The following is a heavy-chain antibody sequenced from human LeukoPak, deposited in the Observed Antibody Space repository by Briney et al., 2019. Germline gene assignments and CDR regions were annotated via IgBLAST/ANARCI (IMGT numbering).Heavy chain of an antibody. D-gene: IGHD5/OR15-5a*01. V-gene: IGHV3-74*01. CDR1: GFTFSSYW. CDR2: INSDGSST. CDR3: ARAGVSVRRAFDI. J-gene: IGHJ3*02. Sequence: RGSLRLSCAASGFTFSSYWMHWVRQAPGKGLVWVSRINSDGSSTSYADSVKGRFTISRDNAKNTLYLQMNSLRAEDTAVYYCARAGVSVRRAFDIWGQGTMVTVSS.